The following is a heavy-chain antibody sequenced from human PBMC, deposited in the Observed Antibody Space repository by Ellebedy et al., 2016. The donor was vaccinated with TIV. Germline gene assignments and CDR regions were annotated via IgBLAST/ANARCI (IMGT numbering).Heavy chain of an antibody. D-gene: IGHD3-10*01. CDR3: TKDSGWEHEY. J-gene: IGHJ4*02. CDR1: GLTFPNFW. CDR2: INNDGSGT. V-gene: IGHV3-74*01. Sequence: GESLKISCSASGLTFPNFWMHWVRQSPGKGLVWVSRINNDGSGTNYADSVKGRFTISRDNAKNTLYLDMNSLRVEDTALYYCTKDSGWEHEYWGQGTLVSISS.